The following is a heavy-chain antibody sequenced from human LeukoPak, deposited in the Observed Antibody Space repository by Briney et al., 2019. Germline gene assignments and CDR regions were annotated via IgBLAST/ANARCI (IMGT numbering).Heavy chain of an antibody. CDR2: IIPIFGTA. Sequence: ASVKVSCKASGGTFSSYAISWVRQAPGQGLEWMGGIIPIFGTANYAQKFQGRVTITADESTSTAYMELSSLRSEGTAVYYCAGGATYCSSTSCYAGWFDPWGQGTLVTVSS. CDR1: GGTFSSYA. D-gene: IGHD2-2*01. CDR3: AGGATYCSSTSCYAGWFDP. J-gene: IGHJ5*02. V-gene: IGHV1-69*13.